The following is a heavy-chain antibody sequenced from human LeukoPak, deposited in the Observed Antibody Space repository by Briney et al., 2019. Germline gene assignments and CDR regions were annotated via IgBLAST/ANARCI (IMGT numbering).Heavy chain of an antibody. D-gene: IGHD6-19*01. CDR3: ARGGSGWYFNTDY. J-gene: IGHJ4*02. Sequence: ASVKVSCKASGYTFAGYYMHWVRQAPGQGLEWMGWINPNSGGTNYAQKFQGRVTMTRDTSISTAYMELSRLRSDDTAVYYCARGGSGWYFNTDYWGQGTLVTVSS. CDR2: INPNSGGT. CDR1: GYTFAGYY. V-gene: IGHV1-2*02.